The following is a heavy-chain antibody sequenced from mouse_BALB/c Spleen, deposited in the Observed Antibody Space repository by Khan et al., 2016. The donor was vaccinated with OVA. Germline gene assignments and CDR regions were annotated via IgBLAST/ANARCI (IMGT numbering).Heavy chain of an antibody. J-gene: IGHJ3*01. CDR1: GFSLSNYG. D-gene: IGHD2-4*01. V-gene: IGHV2-9*02. Sequence: QVQLKESGPGLVAPSQSLSITCTVSGFSLSNYGIHWVRQPPGKGLEWLGVIWTGGITNYHSALMSRLIISKDNSKSQVFLQMNRLPTADTSIYFLARSYDYDVGGFAYWGQGTLVTVSA. CDR2: IWTGGIT. CDR3: ARSYDYDVGGFAY.